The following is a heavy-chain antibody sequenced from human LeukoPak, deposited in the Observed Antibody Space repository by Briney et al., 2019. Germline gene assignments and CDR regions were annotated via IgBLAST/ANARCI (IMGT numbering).Heavy chain of an antibody. CDR3: ARDSVEQWPYYIPENDY. J-gene: IGHJ4*02. Sequence: GGSLRLSCAASGFTFSSYWMSWVRQAPGKGLEWVANIKQDGSEKYYVDSVKGRFTISRDNAKNSLYLQMNSLRAEDTAVYYCARDSVEQWPYYIPENDYWGQGTLVTVSS. D-gene: IGHD6-19*01. CDR1: GFTFSSYW. V-gene: IGHV3-7*03. CDR2: IKQDGSEK.